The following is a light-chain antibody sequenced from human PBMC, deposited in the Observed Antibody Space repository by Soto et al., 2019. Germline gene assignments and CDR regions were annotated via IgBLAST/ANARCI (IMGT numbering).Light chain of an antibody. Sequence: DFQMTQSPSTLSASVGDRVTITCRASQSISSWLAWYQQKPGKAPKLLIYDASSLESGVPSRFSGSGSGTEFTLTISSLQPDDFATYYCQQYNSSPYTFGQGTKLEIK. V-gene: IGKV1-5*01. J-gene: IGKJ2*01. CDR1: QSISSW. CDR2: DAS. CDR3: QQYNSSPYT.